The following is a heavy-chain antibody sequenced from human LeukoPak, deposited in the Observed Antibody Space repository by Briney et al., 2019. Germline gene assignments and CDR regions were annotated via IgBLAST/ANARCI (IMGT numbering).Heavy chain of an antibody. CDR2: IYYSGST. D-gene: IGHD3-10*01. Sequence: SETLSLTCTVSGGSISSYYWSWIRQPPGKGLEWIGYIYYSGSTNYNPSLKSRVTISVDTSKNQFSLKLSSVTAADTAVYYCARGPRITMVRGVIYFDYWGQGTLVTVSS. CDR3: ARGPRITMVRGVIYFDY. V-gene: IGHV4-59*01. CDR1: GGSISSYY. J-gene: IGHJ4*02.